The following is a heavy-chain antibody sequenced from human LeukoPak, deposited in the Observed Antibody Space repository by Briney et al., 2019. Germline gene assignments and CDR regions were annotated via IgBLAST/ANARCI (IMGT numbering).Heavy chain of an antibody. CDR1: GFTFSSYW. D-gene: IGHD5-12*01. CDR2: IKQDGSEK. Sequence: PGGSLRLSCAASGFTFSSYWMSWVRQAPGKGLEWVANIKQDGSEKYYVDPVKGRFTISRDNAKNSLYLQMNSLRAEDTAVYYCARERYSGYDWGYYFDYWGQGTLVTVSS. CDR3: ARERYSGYDWGYYFDY. J-gene: IGHJ4*02. V-gene: IGHV3-7*01.